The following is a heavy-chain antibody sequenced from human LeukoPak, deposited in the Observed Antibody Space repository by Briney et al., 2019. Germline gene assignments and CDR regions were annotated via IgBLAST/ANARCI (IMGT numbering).Heavy chain of an antibody. Sequence: SETLSLTCAVYGGSFSGYYWSWIRQPPGKGLEWIGEINHSGSTNYNPSLKSRVTISVDTSKNQFSLKLSSVTAADTAVYYCARGANHYYYGSGSRSDYWGRGTLVTVSS. V-gene: IGHV4-34*01. CDR1: GGSFSGYY. CDR3: ARGANHYYYGSGSRSDY. J-gene: IGHJ2*01. CDR2: INHSGST. D-gene: IGHD3-10*01.